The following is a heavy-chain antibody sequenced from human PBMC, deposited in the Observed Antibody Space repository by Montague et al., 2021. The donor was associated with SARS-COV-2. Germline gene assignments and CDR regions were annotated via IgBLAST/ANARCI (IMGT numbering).Heavy chain of an antibody. V-gene: IGHV4-39*01. D-gene: IGHD3-3*01. CDR2: IYFGGGT. CDR3: ARQPTRGITIFGVVTDYGMDY. Sequence: SETLSLTCTVSGGSISSSSYYWGWIRQPPGKGLEWIGYIYFGGGTYYNPSLKSRVTIFVETSKNQFSLKLSSVTAADTAVYYCARQPTRGITIFGVVTDYGMDYWGQGTLVTVSS. CDR1: GGSISSSSYY. J-gene: IGHJ4*02.